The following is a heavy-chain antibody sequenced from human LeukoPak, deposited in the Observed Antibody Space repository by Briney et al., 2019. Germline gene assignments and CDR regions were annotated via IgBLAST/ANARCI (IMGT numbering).Heavy chain of an antibody. CDR1: GYTFTGYY. D-gene: IGHD3-16*02. CDR2: INPNSGGT. CDR3: ARAGPVRDSFGGVIVWFDP. V-gene: IGHV1-2*06. Sequence: ASVKVSCKGSGYTFTGYYMHWVRQAPGQGLEWMGRINPNSGGTNYAQKFQGRVTMTRDTSISTAYMELSRLRSDDTAVYYCARAGPVRDSFGGVIVWFDPWGQGTLVTVSS. J-gene: IGHJ5*02.